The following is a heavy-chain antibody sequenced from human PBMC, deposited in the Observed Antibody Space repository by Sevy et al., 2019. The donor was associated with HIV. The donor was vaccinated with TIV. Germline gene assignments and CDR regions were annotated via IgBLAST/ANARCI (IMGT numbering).Heavy chain of an antibody. J-gene: IGHJ4*02. CDR3: ARDRTPVTTYFDY. V-gene: IGHV3-20*04. Sequence: GGSLRLSCAVSGFTFDDYDMSWVRQAPGKGLEWVSGINWSGASTDYADSVKGRFTISRDNAKNSLYLQMNSLRAKDTAFYYCARDRTPVTTYFDYWGQGTLVTVSS. CDR2: INWSGAST. CDR1: GFTFDDYD. D-gene: IGHD4-17*01.